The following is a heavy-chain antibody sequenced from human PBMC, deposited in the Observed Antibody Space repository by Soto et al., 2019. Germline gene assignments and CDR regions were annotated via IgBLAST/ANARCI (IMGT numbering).Heavy chain of an antibody. Sequence: SESLSLTSPVDGGSIGSYYWSCIRQPAGKGLEWIGRIYTSGSTNYNPPLKSRVTMSVDTSKNQFSLKLSSVTAADTAVYYCTGYGVTKDKSDVWGQGTTVTVSS. CDR3: TGYGVTKDKSDV. D-gene: IGHD4-17*01. J-gene: IGHJ6*02. CDR1: GGSIGSYY. CDR2: IYTSGST. V-gene: IGHV4-4*07.